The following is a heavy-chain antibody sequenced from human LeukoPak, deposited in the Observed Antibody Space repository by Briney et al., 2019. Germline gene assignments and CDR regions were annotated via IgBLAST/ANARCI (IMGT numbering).Heavy chain of an antibody. CDR3: ARYCSGGSCSVGIDY. CDR1: GGSIISSSYY. CDR2: IYYSGST. D-gene: IGHD2-15*01. J-gene: IGHJ4*02. Sequence: SETLSLTCTVSGGSIISSSYYWGWIRQPPGKGLEWIGSIYYSGSTYYNPSLKSRVTISVDTSKNQFSLKLSSVTAADTAVYYSARYCSGGSCSVGIDYWGQGILVTVSS. V-gene: IGHV4-39*01.